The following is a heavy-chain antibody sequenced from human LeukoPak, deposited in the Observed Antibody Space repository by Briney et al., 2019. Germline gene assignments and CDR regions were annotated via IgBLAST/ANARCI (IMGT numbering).Heavy chain of an antibody. D-gene: IGHD6-19*01. V-gene: IGHV3-23*01. CDR3: AKGEYSSGWYFGTYYFDY. CDR2: ISGSGGSA. J-gene: IGHJ4*02. Sequence: PSETLSLTCAVYGGSFSGYYWSWIRQPPGKGLEWVSAISGSGGSAYYADSVKGRFTISRDNSKNTLYLQMNSLRAEDTAVYYCAKGEYSSGWYFGTYYFDYWGQGTLVTVSS. CDR1: GGSFSGYY.